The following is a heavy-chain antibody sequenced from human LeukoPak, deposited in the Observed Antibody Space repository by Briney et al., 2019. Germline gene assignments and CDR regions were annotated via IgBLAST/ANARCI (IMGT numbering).Heavy chain of an antibody. D-gene: IGHD2-21*02. CDR1: GGTFSTYA. V-gene: IGHV1-69*13. J-gene: IGHJ4*02. CDR3: ATSPTSDSPGY. CDR2: ILPILATA. Sequence: SVKVSCKASGGTFSTYAISWVRQAPGQGLEWMGGILPILATANYAQKFQGIVTITADESTSTAYMELSSLRSEDTAVYYCATSPTSDSPGYWGQGTLVTVSS.